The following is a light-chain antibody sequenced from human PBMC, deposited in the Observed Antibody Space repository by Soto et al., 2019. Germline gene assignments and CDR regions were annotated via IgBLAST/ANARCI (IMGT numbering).Light chain of an antibody. CDR1: QSISSN. V-gene: IGKV3-15*01. J-gene: IGKJ1*01. CDR2: GAS. Sequence: IVVTQSPATLSLSPGERATLSCRASQSISSNLAWYQQKPGQAPRLLIYGASTRATGIPARFIGSGSGTAFTLTISSLQSEDFAVYYCQQYDNWPPPWTFGQGTKVEIK. CDR3: QQYDNWPPPWT.